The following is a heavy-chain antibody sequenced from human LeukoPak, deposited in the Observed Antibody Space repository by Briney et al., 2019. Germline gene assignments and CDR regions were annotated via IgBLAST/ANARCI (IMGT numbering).Heavy chain of an antibody. J-gene: IGHJ4*02. V-gene: IGHV3-30*02. Sequence: PGGSLRLSCAASGFTFSSYGMHWVRQAPGKGLEWVAFIRYDGSNKYYADSVKGRFTISRDNSKNTLYLQMNSLRAEDTAVYYCAKNLRDGYNRAQFDYWGQGTLVTVSS. CDR1: GFTFSSYG. CDR3: AKNLRDGYNRAQFDY. D-gene: IGHD5-24*01. CDR2: IRYDGSNK.